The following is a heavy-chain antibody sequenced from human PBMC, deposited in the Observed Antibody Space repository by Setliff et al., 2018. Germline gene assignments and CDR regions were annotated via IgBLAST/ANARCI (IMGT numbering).Heavy chain of an antibody. CDR3: ARDSVASLYNYWSGPHYYYYGMDV. J-gene: IGHJ6*02. CDR1: GFTFSSYE. Sequence: GSLRLSCAASGFTFSSYEMNWVRQAPGKGLEWVSYISSSGSTIYYADSVKGRFTISRDNAKNSLYLQMNSLRAEDTAVYYCARDSVASLYNYWSGPHYYYYGMDVWGQGTTVTVSS. V-gene: IGHV3-48*03. CDR2: ISSSGSTI. D-gene: IGHD3-3*01.